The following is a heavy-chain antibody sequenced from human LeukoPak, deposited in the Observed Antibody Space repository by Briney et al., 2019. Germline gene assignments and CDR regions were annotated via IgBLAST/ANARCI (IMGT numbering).Heavy chain of an antibody. J-gene: IGHJ4*02. CDR3: ARDHLREGIAAAGTSRTPPLELDY. D-gene: IGHD6-13*01. CDR1: GYTFTSYG. CDR2: ISAYNGNT. Sequence: ASVKVSCKASGYTFTSYGISWVRQAPGQGLEWMGWISAYNGNTNYAQKLQGRVTMTTDTSTSTAYMELRSLRSDDTAVYYCARDHLREGIAAAGTSRTPPLELDYWGQGTLVTVSS. V-gene: IGHV1-18*01.